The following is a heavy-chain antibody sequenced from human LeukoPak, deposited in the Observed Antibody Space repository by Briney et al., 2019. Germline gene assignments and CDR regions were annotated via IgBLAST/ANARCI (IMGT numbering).Heavy chain of an antibody. J-gene: IGHJ6*02. D-gene: IGHD4-11*01. Sequence: TSETLSLTCAVYGGSFSGYYWSWIRQPPGKGLEWIGEINHSGSTNYNPSLKSRVTISVDTSKNQFSLKLSSVTAAGTAVYYCATSYSKYYYYYGMDVWGQGTTVTVSS. V-gene: IGHV4-34*01. CDR2: INHSGST. CDR1: GGSFSGYY. CDR3: ATSYSKYYYYYGMDV.